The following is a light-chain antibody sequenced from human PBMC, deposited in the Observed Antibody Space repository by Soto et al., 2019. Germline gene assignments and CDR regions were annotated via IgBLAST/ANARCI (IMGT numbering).Light chain of an antibody. Sequence: QAVVTQEPSLTVSPGDTVTLTCGSSTGAVTSGHLPSWFQQKPGQAPKTLIYATSNTHSXTPAXFSGSLLGGKAALTLSGXQXXXXXXXYXLLTYPGVRVFGTGTKLTVL. CDR1: TGAVTSGHL. CDR2: ATS. CDR3: LLTYPGVRV. V-gene: IGLV7-46*01. J-gene: IGLJ1*01.